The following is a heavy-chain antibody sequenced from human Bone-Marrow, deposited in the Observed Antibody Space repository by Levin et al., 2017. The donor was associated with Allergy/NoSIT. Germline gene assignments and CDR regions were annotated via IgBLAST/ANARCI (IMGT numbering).Heavy chain of an antibody. CDR2: IYYSGST. J-gene: IGHJ4*02. V-gene: IGHV4-59*01. Sequence: TSQTLSLTCTVSGGSISSYYWSWIRQPPGKGLEWIGYIYYSGSTNSNPSLKSRVTISVDTSNNQFSLNLRSVTAADTAVYFCAGAEYHKEGSVPYGYYLDSWGQGAL. CDR1: GGSISSYY. CDR3: AGAEYHKEGSVPYGYYLDS. D-gene: IGHD2-15*01.